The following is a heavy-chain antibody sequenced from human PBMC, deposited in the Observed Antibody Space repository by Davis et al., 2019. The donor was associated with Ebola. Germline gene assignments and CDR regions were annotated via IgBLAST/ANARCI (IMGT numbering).Heavy chain of an antibody. Sequence: MPSETLSLTCSVSGGSISSGDRYWSWIRQPPGKGLEWIGYIYYTGSTFYNPSVKSRLSLSVDTSKNQFSLRLMPVTAADTAVYYCARGYRDNWRSGDAFDLWGQGTVVTVSS. D-gene: IGHD2-2*02. J-gene: IGHJ3*01. CDR2: IYYTGST. CDR1: GGSISSGDRY. V-gene: IGHV4-30-4*01. CDR3: ARGYRDNWRSGDAFDL.